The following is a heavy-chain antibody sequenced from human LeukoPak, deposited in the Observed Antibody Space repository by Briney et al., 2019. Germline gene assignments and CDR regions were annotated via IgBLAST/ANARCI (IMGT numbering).Heavy chain of an antibody. Sequence: GGSLRLSCAASGFTFSIYGMHCVRQAPGKGLEWVSVISYDGSNKYYADSVKGRFTISRDNSKNTLYLQMNSLRAEDTAVYYCAKWGLGYCGSTSCSELDYWGQGTLVTVSS. CDR3: AKWGLGYCGSTSCSELDY. J-gene: IGHJ4*02. V-gene: IGHV3-30*18. CDR1: GFTFSIYG. D-gene: IGHD2-2*01. CDR2: ISYDGSNK.